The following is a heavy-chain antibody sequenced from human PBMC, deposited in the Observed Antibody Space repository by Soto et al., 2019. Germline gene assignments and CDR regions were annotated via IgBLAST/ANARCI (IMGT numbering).Heavy chain of an antibody. D-gene: IGHD1-1*01. Sequence: EVQVVESGGALVQPGGSLRLSCGAYGFIFSRYSMNWVRKAPGKGLEWISYINSSGTNMYYADSVKGRFSISRDNGKNSAFLQMNSLRAEDTAVYYCARDNLDLNVPMDVWGPGTTVTVSS. CDR1: GFIFSRYS. J-gene: IGHJ6*02. V-gene: IGHV3-48*01. CDR2: INSSGTNM. CDR3: ARDNLDLNVPMDV.